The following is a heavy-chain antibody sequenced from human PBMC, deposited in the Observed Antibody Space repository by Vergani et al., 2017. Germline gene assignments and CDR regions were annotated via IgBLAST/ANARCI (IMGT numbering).Heavy chain of an antibody. D-gene: IGHD6-19*01. CDR3: AGHSTVEWLVKLGWIDP. J-gene: IGHJ5*02. V-gene: IGHV4-39*01. Sequence: QLQLQESGPGLVKPSATLSLTCRVSGSFIRNSNYYWGWIRQPPGKGLEWIASIYYSGSTYYNPSLKSRVTISVDTSKNQFSLKLSSVTAADTAVYFCAGHSTVEWLVKLGWIDPWGQGILVTVSS. CDR2: IYYSGST. CDR1: GSFIRNSNYY.